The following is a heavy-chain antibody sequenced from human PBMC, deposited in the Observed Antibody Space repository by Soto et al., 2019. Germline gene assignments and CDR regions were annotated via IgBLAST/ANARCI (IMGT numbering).Heavy chain of an antibody. D-gene: IGHD3-3*01. CDR3: ARGRRRDFWSGTQYNWFDP. Sequence: SETLSLTCAVYGGSFSCYYWSWIRQPPGKGLEWIGEINHSGSTNYNPSLKSRVTISVDTSKNQFSLKLSSVTAADTAVYYCARGRRRDFWSGTQYNWFDPWGQGTLVTVS. J-gene: IGHJ5*02. V-gene: IGHV4-34*01. CDR1: GGSFSCYY. CDR2: INHSGST.